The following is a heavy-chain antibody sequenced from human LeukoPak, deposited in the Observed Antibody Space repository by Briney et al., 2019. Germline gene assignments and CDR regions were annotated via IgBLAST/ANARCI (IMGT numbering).Heavy chain of an antibody. V-gene: IGHV4-39*07. CDR2: IYYSGST. J-gene: IGHJ6*02. D-gene: IGHD2-2*01. Sequence: SETLSLTCTVSGGSISSSSYYWGWIRQPPGKGLEWIGSIYYSGSTYYNPSLKSRVTISVDTSKNQFSLKLSSVTAADTAVYYCARDRSCSSTSCYEGLYYYYYGMDVWGQGTTVTVSS. CDR3: ARDRSCSSTSCYEGLYYYYYGMDV. CDR1: GGSISSSSYY.